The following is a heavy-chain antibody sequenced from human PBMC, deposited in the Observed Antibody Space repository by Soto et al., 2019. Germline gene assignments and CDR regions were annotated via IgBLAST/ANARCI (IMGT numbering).Heavy chain of an antibody. CDR2: LGGSSEST. Sequence: EVQLLESGGGLVQPGGSLRVSCAASGFTFRSFAMCWVRQAPGKGLEWLSCLGGSSESTYYADSVKGRFTISRDNSKNTVDLQMNSLRAEDTAVYYCVKRSGQSNGWGAFDIWGQGAMVTVSS. J-gene: IGHJ3*02. CDR1: GFTFRSFA. V-gene: IGHV3-23*01. CDR3: VKRSGQSNGWGAFDI. D-gene: IGHD6-19*01.